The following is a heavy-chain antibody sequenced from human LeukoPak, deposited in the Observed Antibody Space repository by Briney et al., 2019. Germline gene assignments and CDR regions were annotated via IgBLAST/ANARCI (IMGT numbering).Heavy chain of an antibody. CDR2: MNPNNGRT. J-gene: IGHJ6*03. D-gene: IGHD1-7*01. CDR3: ARGSWITGTTSYYYHMDV. V-gene: IGHV1-8*01. Sequence: ASVKVSCKASGYTFINYDINWVRQATGQGLEWMGWMNPNNGRTGYAQKFQGRVTMTRNSSISTAYMELNPLTSDDTAVYYCARGSWITGTTSYYYHMDVWGKGTTVTVSS. CDR1: GYTFINYD.